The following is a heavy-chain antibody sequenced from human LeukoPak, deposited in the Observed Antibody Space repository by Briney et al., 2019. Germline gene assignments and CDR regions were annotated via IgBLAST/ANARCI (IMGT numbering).Heavy chain of an antibody. Sequence: PSETLSLTCTVSGGSISSYYWSWIRQPPGKGLEWIGYISTPGSTSYNPSLQSRVTISVDTSKYQVFLKLTSVTAADTAVYYCASFDSWGQGTLVTASS. J-gene: IGHJ4*02. CDR2: ISTPGST. CDR3: ASFDS. V-gene: IGHV4-4*09. CDR1: GGSISSYY.